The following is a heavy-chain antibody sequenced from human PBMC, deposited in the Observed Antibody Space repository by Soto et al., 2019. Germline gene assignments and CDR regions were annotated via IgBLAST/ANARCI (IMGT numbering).Heavy chain of an antibody. Sequence: SGGSVRLSCGASGFTFSIYGMHWVRQAPGKGLEWVAVISYDGSNKYYADSVKGRFTISRDNSKNTLYLQMNSLRAEDTAVYYCAKDVVVXATTGLGDYYYYYGMDVWGQGTTVTVSS. CDR3: AKDVVVXATTGLGDYYYYYGMDV. CDR1: GFTFSIYG. J-gene: IGHJ6*02. V-gene: IGHV3-30*18. CDR2: ISYDGSNK. D-gene: IGHD1-26*01.